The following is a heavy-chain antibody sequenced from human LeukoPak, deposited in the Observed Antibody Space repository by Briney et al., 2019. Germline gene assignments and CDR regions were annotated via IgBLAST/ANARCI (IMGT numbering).Heavy chain of an antibody. Sequence: GGSLRPSCEASGFTFGNYAMNWVRQAPGKGPEWVANINLDGSQKYYVDSVKGRFTISRDNAENSLYLQMNSLRAEDTALYYCARKRPNYFDYWGQGTLVTVSS. J-gene: IGHJ4*02. CDR2: INLDGSQK. CDR3: ARKRPNYFDY. CDR1: GFTFGNYA. V-gene: IGHV3-7*01.